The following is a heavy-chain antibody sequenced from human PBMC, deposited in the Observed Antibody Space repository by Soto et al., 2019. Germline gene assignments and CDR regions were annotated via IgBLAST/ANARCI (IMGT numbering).Heavy chain of an antibody. CDR3: ANLIAVAGTVSDY. D-gene: IGHD6-19*01. CDR1: GFTFSSYA. J-gene: IGHJ4*02. Sequence: PGGSLRLSCAASGFTFSSYAMSWVRQAPGKGLEWVSAISGSGGSTYYADSVKGRFTISRDNSKNTLYLQMNSLRAEDTAVYYCANLIAVAGTVSDYWGQGTLVTVSS. V-gene: IGHV3-23*01. CDR2: ISGSGGST.